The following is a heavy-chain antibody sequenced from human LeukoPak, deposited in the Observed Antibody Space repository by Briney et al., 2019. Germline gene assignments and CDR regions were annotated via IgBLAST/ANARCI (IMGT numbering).Heavy chain of an antibody. CDR2: ISYDGSNK. CDR3: AKDLILAGYQPFDY. CDR1: GFTFSSYA. V-gene: IGHV3-30*14. Sequence: GRSLRLSCAASGFTFSSYAMHWVRQAPGKGLEWVAVISYDGSNKYYADSVKGRFTISRDNSKNTLYLQLNSLRAEDTAVYYCAKDLILAGYQPFDYWGQGTLVTVSS. D-gene: IGHD3-9*01. J-gene: IGHJ4*02.